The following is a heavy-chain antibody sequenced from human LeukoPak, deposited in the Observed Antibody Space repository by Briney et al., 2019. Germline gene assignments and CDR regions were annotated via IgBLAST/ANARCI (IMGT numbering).Heavy chain of an antibody. CDR1: GFTLSSYR. J-gene: IGHJ6*03. D-gene: IGHD1-1*01. V-gene: IGHV3-48*04. CDR3: ARGKGDNWNDDYYYYYMDV. CDR2: ISSSSSTT. Sequence: GGSLRLSCAASGFTLSSYRMNWVRQAPGKGLEWVSYISSSSSTTYYADSVKGRFTISRDNAKNPLYLQMNSLRAEDTAVYYCARGKGDNWNDDYYYYYMDVWGKGTTVTVSS.